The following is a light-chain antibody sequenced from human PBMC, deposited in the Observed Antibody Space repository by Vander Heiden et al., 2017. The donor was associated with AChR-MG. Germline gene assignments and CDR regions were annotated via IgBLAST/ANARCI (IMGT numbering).Light chain of an antibody. CDR2: WAS. J-gene: IGKJ3*01. CDR3: QQYYSTLT. Sequence: DIVMTQSPDSLAVSLVERATINCKSSPSVLYSSNNKNYLAWYQQKPGQPPKLLIYWASTRESGVPDRFSGSGSGTDFTLTISSLQAEDVAVYYCQQYYSTLTFGHGTKVDIK. V-gene: IGKV4-1*01. CDR1: PSVLYSSNNKNY.